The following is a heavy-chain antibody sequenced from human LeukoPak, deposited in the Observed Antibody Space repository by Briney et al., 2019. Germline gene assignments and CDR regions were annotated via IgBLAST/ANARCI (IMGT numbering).Heavy chain of an antibody. CDR1: GGSISSGSYY. V-gene: IGHV4-61*02. CDR3: ARDSWILFDY. D-gene: IGHD5-12*01. CDR2: IYTSGST. J-gene: IGHJ4*02. Sequence: SETLSLTCTVSGGSISSGSYYWSWIRQPAGKGLEWIGRIYTSGSTNYNPSLKSRVTISVGTSKNQFSLKLSSVTAADTAVYYCARDSWILFDYWGQGTLVTVSS.